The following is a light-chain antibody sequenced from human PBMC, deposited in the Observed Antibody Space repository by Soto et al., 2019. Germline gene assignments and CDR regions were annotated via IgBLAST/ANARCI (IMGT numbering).Light chain of an antibody. CDR3: QSHDSSLNSWV. CDR2: GNT. J-gene: IGLJ3*02. CDR1: SSNIGAGYD. Sequence: QSVLTQPPSMSGAPGQRVTIYCTGSSSNIGAGYDVHWYQLLPGTAPKLLIYGNTNRPSGVPDRFSGSKSSTSASLAITGLRAEDEADYYCQSHDSSLNSWVFGGGTKVTVL. V-gene: IGLV1-40*01.